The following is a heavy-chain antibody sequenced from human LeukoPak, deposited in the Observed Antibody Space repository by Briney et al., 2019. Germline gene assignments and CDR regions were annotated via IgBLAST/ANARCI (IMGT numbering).Heavy chain of an antibody. J-gene: IGHJ3*02. D-gene: IGHD3-10*01. Sequence: PGGSLRLSCATSGFTFSSYEVNWVRQAPGKGLEWVSYSSNSVATIYYADSVRGRFTVSRDNAQNSLYLQMNSLTAEDTALYFCVRDGSGAYDGAFDIWGQGTMVTVSS. V-gene: IGHV3-48*03. CDR3: VRDGSGAYDGAFDI. CDR2: SSNSVATI. CDR1: GFTFSSYE.